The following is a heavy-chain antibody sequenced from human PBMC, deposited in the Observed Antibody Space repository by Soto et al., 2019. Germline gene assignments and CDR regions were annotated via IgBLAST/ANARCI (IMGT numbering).Heavy chain of an antibody. J-gene: IGHJ6*02. D-gene: IGHD1-26*01. CDR2: IYYRGNT. V-gene: IGHV4-59*11. Sequence: PSETLSLTCTVSGGSISSHYWSWVRQAPGEGLEWIGCIYYRGNTFYNPSLKSRGTISVDTSNNQFSLKLDSVTPADTAVYYCARDGREASGIDVWGQGTAVTVSS. CDR1: GGSISSHY. CDR3: ARDGREASGIDV.